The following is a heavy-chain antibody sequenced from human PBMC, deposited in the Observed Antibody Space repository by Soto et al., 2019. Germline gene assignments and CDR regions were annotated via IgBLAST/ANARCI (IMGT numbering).Heavy chain of an antibody. CDR3: AKGITMVRGVIGRNNWNDLSFHYYAMDV. V-gene: IGHV3-30*18. D-gene: IGHD3-10*01. CDR1: AFTFSSYY. Sequence: QVQLVESGGGVVQPGRSLRLSCAASAFTFSSYYMHWVRQAPGKGLEWVSVTSYDGSHKYYADSVKGRFTISRDNSKNTLYLQMTSLRAEDTAVYYCAKGITMVRGVIGRNNWNDLSFHYYAMDVWGQGTTVTVSS. CDR2: TSYDGSHK. J-gene: IGHJ6*02.